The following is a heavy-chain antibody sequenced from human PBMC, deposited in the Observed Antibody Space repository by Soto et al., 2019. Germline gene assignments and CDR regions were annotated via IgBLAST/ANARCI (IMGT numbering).Heavy chain of an antibody. CDR1: GFSLSTSGVG. CDR3: AHGTDYDISAGYYPFDY. V-gene: IGHV2-5*02. Sequence: SGPTLVNPTQTLTLTCTSSGFSLSTSGVGVAWIHQPPGKALEWLALIYLDDGKRYSPSLXXRLNITKDTSKNQVVLTLTNVDRVDTATYYCAHGTDYDISAGYYPFDYWGQGSLVTVSS. J-gene: IGHJ4*02. CDR2: IYLDDGK. D-gene: IGHD3-9*01.